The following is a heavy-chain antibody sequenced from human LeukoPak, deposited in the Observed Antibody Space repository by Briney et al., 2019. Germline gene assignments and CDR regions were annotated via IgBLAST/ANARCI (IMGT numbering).Heavy chain of an antibody. Sequence: GSLRLSCAASGFPFSTYEMNWVRQAPGKGLEWVSYISSSGSMIYYADSVKGRFTVSRDNAKNSLYLRMNSLTVEDTAVYYCAREVADCGGDCLAPWGQGTLVTVSS. CDR2: ISSSGSMI. CDR1: GFPFSTYE. V-gene: IGHV3-48*03. D-gene: IGHD2-21*02. CDR3: AREVADCGGDCLAP. J-gene: IGHJ5*02.